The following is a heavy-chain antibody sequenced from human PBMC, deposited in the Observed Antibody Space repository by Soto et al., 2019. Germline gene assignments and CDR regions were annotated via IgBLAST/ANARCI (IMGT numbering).Heavy chain of an antibody. Sequence: QVVLQESGPGLVKPSETLSLTCSVSGRSITSYYWSWVRQPPGKGLEWIGYIYVNGITSQNPSLKSRVTMSADTSQNQFSLKLTSVTGADTAVYYCASTYDSNGYANEFDSWGQGILVTVTS. D-gene: IGHD3-22*01. CDR3: ASTYDSNGYANEFDS. J-gene: IGHJ4*02. V-gene: IGHV4-4*09. CDR2: IYVNGIT. CDR1: GRSITSYY.